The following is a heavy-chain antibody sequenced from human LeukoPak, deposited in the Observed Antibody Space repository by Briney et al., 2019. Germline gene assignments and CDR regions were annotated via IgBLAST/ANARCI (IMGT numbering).Heavy chain of an antibody. Sequence: GESLKISCKGSGYSFTSYWIGWVREMPGKGLEWMGIIYPGDSDTRYSPSFQGQVTISADKSISTAYLQWSSLKASDTAMYYCARQARQLGHWFDPWGQGTLVTVSS. J-gene: IGHJ5*02. D-gene: IGHD6-6*01. CDR2: IYPGDSDT. V-gene: IGHV5-51*01. CDR3: ARQARQLGHWFDP. CDR1: GYSFTSYW.